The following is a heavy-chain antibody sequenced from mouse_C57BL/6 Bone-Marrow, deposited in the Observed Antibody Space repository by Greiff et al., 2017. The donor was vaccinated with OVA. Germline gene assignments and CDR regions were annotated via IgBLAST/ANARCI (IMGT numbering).Heavy chain of an antibody. CDR1: GYTFTSYT. J-gene: IGHJ2*01. D-gene: IGHD2-4*01. CDR3: AREGLGVDY. V-gene: IGHV1-4*01. Sequence: VKLMESGAELARPGASVKMSCKASGYTFTSYTMHWVKQRPGQGLEWIGYINPSSGYTKYNQKFKDKATLTADKSSSTAYMQLSSLTSEDSAVYYCAREGLGVDYWGQGTTLTVSS. CDR2: INPSSGYT.